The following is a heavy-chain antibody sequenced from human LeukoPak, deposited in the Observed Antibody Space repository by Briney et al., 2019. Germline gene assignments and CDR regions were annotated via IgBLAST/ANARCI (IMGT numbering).Heavy chain of an antibody. CDR2: IDTNSGGT. J-gene: IGHJ5*02. D-gene: IGHD5-24*01. CDR1: GSIFTGYH. V-gene: IGHV1-2*02. Sequence: AAVKLSCKASGSIFTGYHIDWVRQAHGQGVEWMGWIDTNSGGTNYAQKVQGRVTLTRDTAITTVYMELSRLTSKDTAVYYCARVAVEMASWLDPWGQGPLVPVSA. CDR3: ARVAVEMASWLDP.